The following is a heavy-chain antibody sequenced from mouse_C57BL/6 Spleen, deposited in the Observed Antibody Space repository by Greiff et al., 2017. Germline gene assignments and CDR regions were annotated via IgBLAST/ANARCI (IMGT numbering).Heavy chain of an antibody. CDR2: IYPGDGDT. J-gene: IGHJ1*03. V-gene: IGHV1-82*01. CDR1: GYAFSSSW. CDR3: ARAEDDGKPSDV. Sequence: QVQLQQSGPELVKPGASVKISCKASGYAFSSSWMNWVKQRPGKGLEWIGRIYPGDGDTNYNWKFKGKATLTVDKSSSTAYMQLSSLTSEDSAVYFCARAEDDGKPSDVWGTGTTVTVSS. D-gene: IGHD1-1*01.